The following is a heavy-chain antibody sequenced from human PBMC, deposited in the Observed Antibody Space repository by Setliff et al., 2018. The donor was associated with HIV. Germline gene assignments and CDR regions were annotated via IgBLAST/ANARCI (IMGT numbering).Heavy chain of an antibody. CDR2: IYYSGST. CDR1: GASIPGYY. D-gene: IGHD3-9*01. CDR3: AGARDDAILTGYYSHYFAY. J-gene: IGHJ4*02. V-gene: IGHV4-59*01. Sequence: PSETLSLTCTVSGASIPGYYWSWIRQPPGKGLKWIGYIYYSGSTNYNPSLNSRVTLSVDTFKNKFCLKLSSVTAADTAVYYCAGARDDAILTGYYSHYFAYWGQGTLVTVSS.